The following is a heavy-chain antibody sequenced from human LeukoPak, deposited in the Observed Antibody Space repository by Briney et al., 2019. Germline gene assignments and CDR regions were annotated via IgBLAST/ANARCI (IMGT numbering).Heavy chain of an antibody. J-gene: IGHJ5*02. CDR2: ISYDGSNK. Sequence: GGSLRLSCAASGFTFSSYEMNWVRQAPGKGLEWVAVISYDGSNKYYADSVKGRFTISRDNSKNTLYLQMNSLRAEDTAVYYCAKSAVRGPAVVRFMFDPWGQGTLVTVSS. CDR3: AKSAVRGPAVVRFMFDP. D-gene: IGHD2-15*01. CDR1: GFTFSSYE. V-gene: IGHV3-30*18.